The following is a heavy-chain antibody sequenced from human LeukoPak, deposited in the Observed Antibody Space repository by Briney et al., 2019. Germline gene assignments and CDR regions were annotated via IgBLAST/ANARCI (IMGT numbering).Heavy chain of an antibody. V-gene: IGHV3-33*01. D-gene: IGHD5-18*01. CDR3: ARVDTAMGSFDY. J-gene: IGHJ4*02. CDR2: IWYDGSNK. CDR1: GFTFSSYG. Sequence: PGGSLRLSCAASGFTFSSYGMHWVRQAPGKGLEWVAVIWYDGSNKYYADSVKGRFTISGDNSKNTLYLQMNSLRAEDTAVYYCARVDTAMGSFDYWGQGTLVTVSS.